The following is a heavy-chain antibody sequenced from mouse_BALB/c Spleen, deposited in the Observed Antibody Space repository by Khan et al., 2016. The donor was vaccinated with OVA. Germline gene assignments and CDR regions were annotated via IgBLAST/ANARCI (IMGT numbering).Heavy chain of an antibody. CDR1: GDTFSDYA. D-gene: IGHD2-2*01. Sequence: QVQLQQSGPEVVRPGVSVKISCKGSGDTFSDYAMHWVKQSHAKSQEWIGVISTNNGHTSYNQKFKGKATMTVDKYYRTAYMELARMTSEDSAIYYCARGDCVLRLRGMDYWGQGTSVTVSS. V-gene: IGHV1S137*01. CDR3: ARGDCVLRLRGMDY. J-gene: IGHJ4*01. CDR2: ISTNNGHT.